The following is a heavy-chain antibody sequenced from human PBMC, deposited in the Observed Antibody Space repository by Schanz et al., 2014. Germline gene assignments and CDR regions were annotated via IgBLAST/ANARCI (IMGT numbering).Heavy chain of an antibody. J-gene: IGHJ4*02. CDR1: GFTFSSYA. V-gene: IGHV3-21*01. CDR2: ISSSSSYI. Sequence: EVQLVESGGGLVQPGGSVRLSCAVSGFTFSSYAMSWVRQAPGKGLEWVSYISSSSSYIYYADSMKGRFTISRDNAKNSLYLQMNSLRAEDTAVYYCARDYAGFDCWGQGTLVTVSS. CDR3: ARDYAGFDC. D-gene: IGHD3-16*01.